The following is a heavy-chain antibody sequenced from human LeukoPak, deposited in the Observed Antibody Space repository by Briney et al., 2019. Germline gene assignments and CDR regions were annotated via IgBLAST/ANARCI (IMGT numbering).Heavy chain of an antibody. CDR1: GFTFSSSA. CDR2: INQVSSHI. J-gene: IGHJ4*02. Sequence: GGSLRLSCAASGFTFSSSAMNWVRQAPGKGLEWVSSINQVSSHIYYSDSVRGRFTISRDNAKNSLYLQMSSLRAEDTAVYYCTRDPTQYLRYGYFDHWGQGTLVTVSS. CDR3: TRDPTQYLRYGYFDH. D-gene: IGHD4-11*01. V-gene: IGHV3-21*01.